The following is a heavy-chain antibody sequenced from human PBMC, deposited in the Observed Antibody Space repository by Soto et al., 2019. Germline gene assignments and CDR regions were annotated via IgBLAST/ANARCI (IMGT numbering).Heavy chain of an antibody. J-gene: IGHJ3*02. CDR3: ARGGGVGVAGSAAFDM. Sequence: QLHLVQSGAVVKKPGASVTVSCSASGYPVTAYYMHWVRQAPGRGLEWMGGINPATGAAKYTQTFQGRVTMPKDTSTSTVFMELGGLTPGDTAVFYCARGGGVGVAGSAAFDMWGQGTLVTVSS. CDR1: GYPVTAYY. V-gene: IGHV1-2*02. CDR2: INPATGAA. D-gene: IGHD3-3*01.